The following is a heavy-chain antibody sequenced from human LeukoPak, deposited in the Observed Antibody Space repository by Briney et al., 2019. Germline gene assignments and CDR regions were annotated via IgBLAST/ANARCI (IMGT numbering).Heavy chain of an antibody. CDR1: GDTFSTYY. CDR2: INPSGTGT. Sequence: ASVKVSCKASGDTFSTYYMHWVRQAPGQGLEWMGIINPSGTGTSYAQRFRGRVTMTRDTPTSTLYVELSSLRSEDTAVYYCARAYMDTAMVALGYWGQGTLVTVSS. CDR3: ARAYMDTAMVALGY. V-gene: IGHV1-46*01. J-gene: IGHJ4*02. D-gene: IGHD5-18*01.